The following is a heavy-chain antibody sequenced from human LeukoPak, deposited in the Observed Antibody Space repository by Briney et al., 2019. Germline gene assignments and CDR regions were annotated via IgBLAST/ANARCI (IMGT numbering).Heavy chain of an antibody. Sequence: PSETLSLTCAVYGGSFSGFYWSWIRQPPMKGLEWIGEINHSGSTNYNTSLKSRVTISVDTSNKQFSLKLTSVTAADTAVYYCARGAGDYARYYFDDWGQGTLVTVSS. CDR3: ARGAGDYARYYFDD. J-gene: IGHJ4*02. D-gene: IGHD4-17*01. CDR1: GGSFSGFY. CDR2: INHSGST. V-gene: IGHV4-34*01.